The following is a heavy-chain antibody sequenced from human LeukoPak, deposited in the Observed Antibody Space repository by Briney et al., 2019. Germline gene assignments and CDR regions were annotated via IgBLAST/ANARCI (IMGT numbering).Heavy chain of an antibody. CDR3: STDPWHGMDV. CDR1: NFTFSNAW. Sequence: GGSLRLSCAASNFTFSNAWMNWVRQAPGKGLEWVGRIKTVTDGGTTDYAAPVKGRFIISRDDSKNTLFLQMNSLKTEDAAVYYCSTDPWHGMDVWGQGTTVTVSS. V-gene: IGHV3-15*07. J-gene: IGHJ6*02. D-gene: IGHD5-24*01. CDR2: IKTVTDGGTT.